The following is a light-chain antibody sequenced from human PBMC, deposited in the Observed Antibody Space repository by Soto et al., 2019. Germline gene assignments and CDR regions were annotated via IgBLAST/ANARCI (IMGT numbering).Light chain of an antibody. Sequence: QSVLTQPPSVSGAPGQRVTISCTGSGSNIGADYDVHWYQQLPGTAPKLLIYNNNNRPSGVPDRFSGSKSGTSASLAITGLQAEDEADYYCQSYDSSLSGVVFGGGTKLTVL. CDR1: GSNIGADYD. CDR2: NNN. V-gene: IGLV1-40*01. J-gene: IGLJ2*01. CDR3: QSYDSSLSGVV.